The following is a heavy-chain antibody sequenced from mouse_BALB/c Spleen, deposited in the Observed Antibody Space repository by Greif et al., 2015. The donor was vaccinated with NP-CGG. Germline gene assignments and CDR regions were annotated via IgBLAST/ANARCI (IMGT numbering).Heavy chain of an antibody. CDR1: GYTFSSYW. D-gene: IGHD2-1*01. CDR3: AIYGNYLY. Sequence: VQLQESGAELMKPGASVKISCKATGYTFSSYWIEWVKQRPGHGLERIGEILPGSGITNYNEKFKGKATFTADTSSNTAYMQLSSLTSEDSAVYYCAIYGNYLYWGQGTLVTVSA. V-gene: IGHV1-9*01. CDR2: ILPGSGIT. J-gene: IGHJ3*01.